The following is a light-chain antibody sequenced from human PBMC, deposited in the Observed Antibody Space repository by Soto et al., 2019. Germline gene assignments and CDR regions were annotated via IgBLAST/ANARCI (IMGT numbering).Light chain of an antibody. CDR3: QSYDSSLSASV. Sequence: QLVLTQPPSVSGAPGQRVTISCTGSNSNIGAGFDVHWYQQLPGTAPKLLIFANINRPSGVPDRISGSKSATSASLAITGLQADDEADYYCQSYDSSLSASVFGGGTKLTVL. CDR1: NSNIGAGFD. V-gene: IGLV1-40*01. CDR2: ANI. J-gene: IGLJ2*01.